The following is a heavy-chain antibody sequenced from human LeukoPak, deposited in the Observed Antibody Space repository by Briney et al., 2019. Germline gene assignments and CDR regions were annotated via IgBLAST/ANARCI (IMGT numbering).Heavy chain of an antibody. CDR2: IYYSGST. V-gene: IGHV4-31*03. D-gene: IGHD5-18*01. CDR1: GGSISSGGYY. Sequence: SETLSLTCTVSGGSISSGGYYWSWIRQHPGKGLEWIGYIYYSGSTYYNPSLKSRVTISVDTSKNQFSLKLSSVTAADTAVYYCARGRYSYGNDAFDIWGQGTMVTVSS. J-gene: IGHJ3*02. CDR3: ARGRYSYGNDAFDI.